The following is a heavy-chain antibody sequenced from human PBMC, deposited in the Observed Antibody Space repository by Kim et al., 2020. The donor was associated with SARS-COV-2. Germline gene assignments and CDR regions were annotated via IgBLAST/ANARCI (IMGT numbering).Heavy chain of an antibody. J-gene: IGHJ4*02. CDR1: GFTFSSYE. CDR2: ISSSGSTI. Sequence: GGSLRLSCAASGFTFSSYEMNWVRQAPGKGLEWVSYISSSGSTIYYADSVKGRFTISRDNAKNSLYLQMNSLRAEDTAVYYCARGYDYVWGSYRYTASFDYGDRGSLDTLSS. CDR3: ARGYDYVWGSYRYTASFDY. D-gene: IGHD3-16*02. V-gene: IGHV3-48*03.